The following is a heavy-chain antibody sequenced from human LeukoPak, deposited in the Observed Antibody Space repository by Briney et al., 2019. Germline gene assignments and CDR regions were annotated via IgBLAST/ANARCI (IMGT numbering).Heavy chain of an antibody. J-gene: IGHJ4*02. CDR3: ANTGNSRGAY. V-gene: IGHV3-7*03. Sequence: GGSLRLSCAASGFTFSNYWMSWVRQAPGKGLEWVANIKQDGSEKYYVDSVKGRFTISRDDSKNTLYLQMNSLRAEDTAVYYCANTGNSRGAYWGQGTLVTVSS. D-gene: IGHD2/OR15-2a*01. CDR2: IKQDGSEK. CDR1: GFTFSNYW.